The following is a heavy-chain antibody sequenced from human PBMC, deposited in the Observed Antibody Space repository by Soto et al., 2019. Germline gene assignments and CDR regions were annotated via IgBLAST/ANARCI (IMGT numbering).Heavy chain of an antibody. CDR3: ARFSYGDYVHSAIYYYYGMDL. V-gene: IGHV5-51*01. CDR2: IYPGDSDT. J-gene: IGHJ6*02. D-gene: IGHD4-17*01. Sequence: GESLKISCKGSGYSFTSYWIGWVRQMPGKGLEWMGIIYPGDSDTRYSPSFQGQVTISADKSISTAYLQWSSLKASDTAMYYCARFSYGDYVHSAIYYYYGMDLWGQGTSVTGSS. CDR1: GYSFTSYW.